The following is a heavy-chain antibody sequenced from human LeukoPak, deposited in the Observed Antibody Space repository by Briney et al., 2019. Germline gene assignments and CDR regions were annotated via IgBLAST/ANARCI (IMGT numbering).Heavy chain of an antibody. V-gene: IGHV4-4*07. D-gene: IGHD3-3*01. CDR1: GGSISSYY. Sequence: SETPSLTCTVSGGSISSYYWSWIRQPAGKGLEWIGRIYTSGSTNYNPSLKSRVTMSVDTSKNQFSLKLSSVTAADTAVYYCAREGYYDFWSGYYENWFDPWGQGTLVTVSS. CDR2: IYTSGST. CDR3: AREGYYDFWSGYYENWFDP. J-gene: IGHJ5*02.